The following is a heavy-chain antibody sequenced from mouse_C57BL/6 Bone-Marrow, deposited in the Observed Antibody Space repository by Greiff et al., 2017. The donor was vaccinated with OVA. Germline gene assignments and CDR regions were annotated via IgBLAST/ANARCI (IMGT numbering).Heavy chain of an antibody. J-gene: IGHJ2*01. CDR2: INPNNGGT. CDR1: GYTFTDYN. D-gene: IGHD3-2*02. CDR3: AMEQLRLLWRNFEY. Sequence: EVKLMESGPELVKPGASVKMSCKASGYTFTDYNMHWVKQSHGKSLEWIGYINPNNGGTSYNQKFKGKATLTVNKSSSTAYMELRSLTSEDSAVYYCAMEQLRLLWRNFEYWGQGTTLTVSS. V-gene: IGHV1-22*01.